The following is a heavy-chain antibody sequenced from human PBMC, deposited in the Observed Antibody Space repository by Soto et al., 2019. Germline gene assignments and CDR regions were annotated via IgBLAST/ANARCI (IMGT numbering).Heavy chain of an antibody. D-gene: IGHD5-12*01. V-gene: IGHV1-69*12. CDR2: TIPIFGTV. J-gene: IGHJ2*01. CDR1: GGTFSNYP. Sequence: QVQLVQSGAEVKKPGSSVKVSCKASGGTFSNYPISWVRQAPGQRLEWVGGTIPIFGTVNNAQKFQGRVTITADESTSTAYMELSSLRSEYTAVYYCARGNHRWLQLWYFDLWGRGTLVTVSS. CDR3: ARGNHRWLQLWYFDL.